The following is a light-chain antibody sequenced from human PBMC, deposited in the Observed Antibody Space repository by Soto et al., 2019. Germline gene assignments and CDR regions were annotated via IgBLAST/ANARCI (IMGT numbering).Light chain of an antibody. V-gene: IGLV2-14*01. CDR2: GVT. Sequence: QSALTQPASVSGSPGQSITISCTGTSSDVGGYNYVSWYQQYPGKAPKLIIYGVTNRPSGVSNRFSGPKTGNTASLTISGLQAEDEADYYCFSHRGGDSHVFGTGTKVTVL. CDR3: FSHRGGDSHV. J-gene: IGLJ1*01. CDR1: SSDVGGYNY.